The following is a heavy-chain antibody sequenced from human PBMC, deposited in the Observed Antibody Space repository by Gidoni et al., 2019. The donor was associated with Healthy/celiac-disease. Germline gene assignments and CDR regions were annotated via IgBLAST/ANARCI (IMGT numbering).Heavy chain of an antibody. CDR1: GGSFSGYY. D-gene: IGHD3-3*01. CDR2: INHSGST. J-gene: IGHJ3*02. V-gene: IGHV4-34*01. CDR3: ARGRGRITIFGVVRYAFDI. Sequence: QVQLQEWGAGLLKPSETLSLTCAVYGGSFSGYYWSWIRQPPGKGLEWIGEINHSGSTNYNPALKSRVTISVDTSKNQFSLKLSSVTAADTAVYYCARGRGRITIFGVVRYAFDIWGQGTMVTVSS.